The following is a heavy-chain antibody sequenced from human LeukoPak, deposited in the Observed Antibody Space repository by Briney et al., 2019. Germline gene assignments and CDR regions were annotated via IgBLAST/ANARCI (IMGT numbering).Heavy chain of an antibody. J-gene: IGHJ4*02. D-gene: IGHD5-18*01. Sequence: PGGSLRLSCAASGFTVSRNYMSWVRQAPGKGLEWVSLLYSAGTTYYADSAKGRFTISRDNSKNTLYLQMNSLRAEDTAVYYCARTNSYDYFDYWGQGTIVTVSS. CDR1: GFTVSRNY. CDR3: ARTNSYDYFDY. CDR2: LYSAGTT. V-gene: IGHV3-53*01.